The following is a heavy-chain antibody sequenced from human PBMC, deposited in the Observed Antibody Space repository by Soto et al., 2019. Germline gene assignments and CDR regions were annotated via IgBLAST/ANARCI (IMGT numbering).Heavy chain of an antibody. CDR2: IYDSGST. Sequence: PSETLSLTCGVSGDSISRGGYSWTWIRQPPGKALEWIGSIYDSGSTSYNPSLKSRVTISVDTSKNHFSLKLTSVTAADTAVYFCARGSSSYYDYGMDVWGQGTTVTVSS. D-gene: IGHD6-6*01. CDR1: GDSISRGGYS. CDR3: ARGSSSYYDYGMDV. V-gene: IGHV4-30-2*01. J-gene: IGHJ6*02.